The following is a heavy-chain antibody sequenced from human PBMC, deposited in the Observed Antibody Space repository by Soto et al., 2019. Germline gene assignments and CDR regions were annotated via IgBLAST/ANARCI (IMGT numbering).Heavy chain of an antibody. Sequence: PSETLSLTCTVSGASISGFYWSWIRKSAGKGLEWIGRIYATGTTDYNPSLKSRVMMPVDTSKKQFSLKLRSVTAADTAVYYCVRDGTKTLRDWFDPWGQGISVTVS. V-gene: IGHV4-4*07. D-gene: IGHD1-1*01. CDR3: VRDGTKTLRDWFDP. CDR1: GASISGFY. CDR2: IYATGTT. J-gene: IGHJ5*02.